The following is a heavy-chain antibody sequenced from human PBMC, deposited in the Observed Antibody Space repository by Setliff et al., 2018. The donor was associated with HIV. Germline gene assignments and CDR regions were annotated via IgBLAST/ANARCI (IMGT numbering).Heavy chain of an antibody. D-gene: IGHD3-22*01. CDR1: GGSISSGSYY. J-gene: IGHJ6*03. CDR3: ARRRSPPSGFYSKYYMDV. CDR2: IYTSGST. Sequence: SETLSLTCTVSGGSISSGSYYWSWIRQPAGKGLEWIGHIYTSGSTNYNPSLKSRVTISVDTSKNQFSLKLTSVTAADTAVYYCARRRSPPSGFYSKYYMDVWGKGTTVTSP. V-gene: IGHV4-61*09.